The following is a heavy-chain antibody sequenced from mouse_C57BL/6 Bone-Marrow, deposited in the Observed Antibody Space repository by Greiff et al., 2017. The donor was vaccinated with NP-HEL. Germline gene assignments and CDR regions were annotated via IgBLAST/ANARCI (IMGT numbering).Heavy chain of an antibody. CDR3: ARDPNWDEDY. Sequence: VKLVESGAELVKPGASVKISCKASGYAFSSYWMNWVKQRPGKGLEWIGQIYPGDGDTNYNGKFKGKATLTADKSSSTAYMQLSSLTSEDSAVYFCARDPNWDEDYWGQGTTLTVSS. J-gene: IGHJ2*01. CDR1: GYAFSSYW. D-gene: IGHD4-1*01. CDR2: IYPGDGDT. V-gene: IGHV1-80*01.